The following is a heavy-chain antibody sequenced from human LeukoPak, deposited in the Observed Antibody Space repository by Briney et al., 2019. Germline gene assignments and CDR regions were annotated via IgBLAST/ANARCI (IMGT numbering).Heavy chain of an antibody. CDR1: GFTFSNHW. D-gene: IGHD2-21*01. Sequence: GGSLRLSCAASGFTFSNHWMHWVRQAPGKGLVWVSRIDERGSNAMYADSVKGRFSISKDNAKNTVNLQMNSLRAEDTGVYYCIKDEALWRLDYWGQGTLVTVSS. J-gene: IGHJ4*02. V-gene: IGHV3-74*03. CDR2: IDERGSNA. CDR3: IKDEALWRLDY.